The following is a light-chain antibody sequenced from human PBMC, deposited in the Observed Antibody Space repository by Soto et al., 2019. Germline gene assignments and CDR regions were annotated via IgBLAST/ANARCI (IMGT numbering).Light chain of an antibody. CDR3: QQSYSTPYT. J-gene: IGKJ2*01. V-gene: IGKV1-39*01. Sequence: DIQMTQSPSSLSASVGDRVTITCRASQSISGYLNWFQHKPGKAPKLLIYAASNLQSGVTSRFSGSGSGTDFTLTISSLQPEDFATYYCQQSYSTPYTFGQGTKLEIK. CDR1: QSISGY. CDR2: AAS.